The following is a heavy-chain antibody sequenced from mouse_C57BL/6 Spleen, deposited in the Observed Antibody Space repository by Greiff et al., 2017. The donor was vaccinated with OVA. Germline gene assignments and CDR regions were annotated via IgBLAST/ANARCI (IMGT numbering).Heavy chain of an antibody. J-gene: IGHJ2*01. CDR2: ISSGSSTI. CDR1: GFTFSDYG. CDR3: ARGPYYGSSYFYFDY. V-gene: IGHV5-17*01. Sequence: EVHLVESGGGLVKPGGSLKLSCAASGFTFSDYGMHWVRQAPEKGLEWVAYISSGSSTIYYADTVKGRFTISRDNAKNTLFLQMTSLRSEDTAMYYCARGPYYGSSYFYFDYWGQGTTLTVSS. D-gene: IGHD1-1*01.